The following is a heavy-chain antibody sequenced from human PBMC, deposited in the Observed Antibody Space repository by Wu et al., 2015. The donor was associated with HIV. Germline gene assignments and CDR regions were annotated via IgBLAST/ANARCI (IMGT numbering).Heavy chain of an antibody. CDR2: IIPIFGTA. Sequence: QVQLVQSGAEVKKPGSSVKVSCKASGGTFSSYAISWVRQAPGQGLEWMGRIIPIFGTANYAQKFQGRVTITADESTSTAYMGLSSLRSEDTAVYYCARDRCSSTSCYGAANYYYYGMDVWGQGTHGHRLL. V-gene: IGHV1-69*13. CDR1: GGTFSSYA. CDR3: ARDRCSSTSCYGAANYYYYGMDV. J-gene: IGHJ6*02. D-gene: IGHD2-2*01.